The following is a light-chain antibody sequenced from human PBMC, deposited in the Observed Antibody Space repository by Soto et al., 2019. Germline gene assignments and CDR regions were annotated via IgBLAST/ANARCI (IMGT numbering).Light chain of an antibody. V-gene: IGLV2-8*01. CDR3: SPHAASSNV. CDR2: EVN. Sequence: QSVLTQPPSASGSPGQSVAISCTGTSSDVGGYNYVSWYQQHPGKAPKLMIYEVNKRPSGVPDRFSGSKSGNTASLYVSGLQAEDEADYYSSPHAASSNVFGTGTNVTVL. J-gene: IGLJ1*01. CDR1: SSDVGGYNY.